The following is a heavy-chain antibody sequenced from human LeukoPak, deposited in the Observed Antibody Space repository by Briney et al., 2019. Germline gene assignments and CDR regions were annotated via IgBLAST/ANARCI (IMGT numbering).Heavy chain of an antibody. CDR2: IYYSGST. Sequence: SETLSLTCTVSGYSISSGYYWGWIRQPPGKGLEWIGTIYYSGSTYYNPSLMSRVTISVDTSKNRFSLNLSSVTAADTAVYYCARQDSGSYAGFDWFDPWGQGTLVTVSS. D-gene: IGHD1-26*01. CDR1: GYSISSGYY. V-gene: IGHV4-38-2*02. CDR3: ARQDSGSYAGFDWFDP. J-gene: IGHJ5*02.